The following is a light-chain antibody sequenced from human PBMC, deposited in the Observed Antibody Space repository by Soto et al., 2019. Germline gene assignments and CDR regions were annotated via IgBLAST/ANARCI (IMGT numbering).Light chain of an antibody. CDR2: LGS. V-gene: IGKV2-28*01. CDR1: QSLLHSNGYNY. J-gene: IGKJ1*01. CDR3: MQALQTPWT. Sequence: DIVMTQSPLSLPVTPGEPASISCRSSQSLLHSNGYNYLDWYLQKPWQSPQLLIYLGSNRASGVPDMFSGSGSGTDLTLKIRRVEAEDVGVYYCMQALQTPWTFGQGTKVEIK.